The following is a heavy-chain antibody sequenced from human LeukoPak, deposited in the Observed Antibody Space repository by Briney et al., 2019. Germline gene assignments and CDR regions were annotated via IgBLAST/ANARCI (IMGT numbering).Heavy chain of an antibody. CDR3: ARGLNDSWTGENY. CDR1: GGSFIGYY. Sequence: SETLSLTCAVYGGSFIGYYWSWIRQPPGKGLEWIGEINHSGSTNYNPSLKSRVTISVDTSKNQFSLKLSSVTAADTAVYYCARGLNDSWTGENYWGQGTLVTVSS. J-gene: IGHJ4*02. V-gene: IGHV4-34*01. D-gene: IGHD3-3*01. CDR2: INHSGST.